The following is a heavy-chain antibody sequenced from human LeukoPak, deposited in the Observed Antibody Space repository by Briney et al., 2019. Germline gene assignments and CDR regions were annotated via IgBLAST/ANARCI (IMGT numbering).Heavy chain of an antibody. V-gene: IGHV4-4*07. CDR2: IYTSGST. Sequence: PSETLSLTCTVSGGSISSYYWSWIRQPAGKGLEWIGRIYTSGSTNYNPSLKSRVTISVDRSKNQFSLKLSSVTAADTAVYYCARAFGGPKEAVRGVSYYYGMDVWGQGTTVTVSS. D-gene: IGHD3-10*01. CDR3: ARAFGGPKEAVRGVSYYYGMDV. J-gene: IGHJ6*02. CDR1: GGSISSYY.